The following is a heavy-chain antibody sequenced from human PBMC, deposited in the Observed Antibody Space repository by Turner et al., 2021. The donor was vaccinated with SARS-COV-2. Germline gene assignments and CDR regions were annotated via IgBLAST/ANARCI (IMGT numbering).Heavy chain of an antibody. D-gene: IGHD2-21*01. CDR1: GGSGRSRNYY. CDR3: VSLLIPGSYYYYYYGMDV. Sequence: RHLHESLPGLVQPSESLSPGGPVCGGSGRSRNYYWGWIRQPPGKGLEWIGCIYYSGSTYYNPSVRSRVTISVDTSKNQFSLKLNSVTAADRAVYSCVSLLIPGSYYYYYYGMDVWGQGTTVTVSS. V-gene: IGHV4-39*01. CDR2: IYYSGST. J-gene: IGHJ6*02.